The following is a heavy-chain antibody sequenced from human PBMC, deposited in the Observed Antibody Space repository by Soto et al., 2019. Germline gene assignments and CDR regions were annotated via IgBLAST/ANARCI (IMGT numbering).Heavy chain of an antibody. J-gene: IGHJ4*02. CDR3: ARPSQVGGHFDH. D-gene: IGHD3-16*01. Sequence: QVQLVQSGAEVKKPGASVKVSCKASGYTFTSYYMHWVRQAPGQGLEWMGIINPSGGSTSYAQKLRGRVTMTRDTPTSAVYVELSGLRCEDTAVYYCARPSQVGGHFDHWGQGTLVTVSS. CDR2: INPSGGST. V-gene: IGHV1-46*03. CDR1: GYTFTSYY.